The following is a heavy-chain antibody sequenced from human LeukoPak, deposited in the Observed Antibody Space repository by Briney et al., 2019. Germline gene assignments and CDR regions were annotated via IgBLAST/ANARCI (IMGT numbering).Heavy chain of an antibody. J-gene: IGHJ6*03. CDR2: IYPGESDT. CDR1: GYIFTSYW. CDR3: ASHPPRHFHYNYDMDV. Sequence: GEYLKISCKCSGYIFTSYWIAWVRQTPGKGLEWMGIIYPGESDTRHSPSFQGQVTISADKYIKTAHLQWSSLTASHAALFCCASHPPRHFHYNYDMDVWGKGTTVTVSS. D-gene: IGHD2-2*02. V-gene: IGHV5-51*01.